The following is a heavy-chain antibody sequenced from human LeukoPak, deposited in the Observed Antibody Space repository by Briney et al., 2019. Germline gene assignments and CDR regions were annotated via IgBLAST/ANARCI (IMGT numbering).Heavy chain of an antibody. CDR3: ARATSGYYDYFDY. J-gene: IGHJ4*02. V-gene: IGHV1-24*01. CDR2: FDPEDGET. Sequence: ASVKVSCKVSGYTLTKLSMHWVRQAPGKGLEWMGGFDPEDGETIYAQKFQGRVTMTEDTSTDTAYMELSSLRSDDTAVYYCARATSGYYDYFDYWGQGTLVTVSS. D-gene: IGHD3-22*01. CDR1: GYTLTKLS.